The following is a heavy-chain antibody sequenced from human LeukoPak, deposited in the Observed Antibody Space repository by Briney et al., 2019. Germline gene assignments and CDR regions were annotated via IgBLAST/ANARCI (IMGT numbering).Heavy chain of an antibody. Sequence: SETLSLTCTVSGGSISSSGYYWGWIRQPPGKGLEWIGEINHSGSTNYNPSLKSRVTISVDTSKNQFSLKLSSVTAADTAVYYCARAGLHGYCSSTSYYTNGYYYYYMDVWGKGTTVTVSS. CDR3: ARAGLHGYCSSTSYYTNGYYYYYMDV. CDR1: GGSISSSGYY. D-gene: IGHD2-2*02. CDR2: INHSGST. V-gene: IGHV4-39*07. J-gene: IGHJ6*03.